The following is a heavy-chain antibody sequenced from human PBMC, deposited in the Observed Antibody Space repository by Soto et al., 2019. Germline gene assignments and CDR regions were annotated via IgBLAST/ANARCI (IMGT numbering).Heavy chain of an antibody. Sequence: EVQLVESGGGLVQPGGSLRLSCAASGFNFNTYWMYWVRQAPGKGLEWVANIDTDGSRKNYVDSVKGRFIISRDNAKNSLFLQMNSLRADDTDVYYCGRVPLDGNYANGVDVWGQGTTVTVSS. CDR2: IDTDGSRK. CDR3: GRVPLDGNYANGVDV. D-gene: IGHD4-17*01. J-gene: IGHJ6*02. V-gene: IGHV3-7*03. CDR1: GFNFNTYW.